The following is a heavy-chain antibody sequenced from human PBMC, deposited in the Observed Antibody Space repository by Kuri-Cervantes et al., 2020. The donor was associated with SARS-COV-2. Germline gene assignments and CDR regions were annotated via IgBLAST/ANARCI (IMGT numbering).Heavy chain of an antibody. J-gene: IGHJ5*02. V-gene: IGHV1-69*05. CDR1: GGTFSSYD. CDR3: ARRGPNWNDDAGWFDP. D-gene: IGHD1-1*01. CDR2: IIPIFGTA. Sequence: SVKVSCKASGGTFSSYDISWVRQAPGQGLEWMGGIIPIFGTANYAQKLQGRVTMTTDTSTSTAYMELSSLRSEDTAVYYCARRGPNWNDDAGWFDPWGQGTMVTVSS.